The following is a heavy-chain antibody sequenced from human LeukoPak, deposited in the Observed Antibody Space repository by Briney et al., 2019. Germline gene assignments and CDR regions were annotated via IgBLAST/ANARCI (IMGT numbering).Heavy chain of an antibody. V-gene: IGHV4-59*12. CDR2: IYHSGST. CDR3: ARTKYLDY. J-gene: IGHJ4*02. CDR1: GGSISSYY. Sequence: SETLSLTCTVSGGSISSYYWSWIRQPPGKGLGWIGYIYHSGSTNYNPSLKSRVTMSVDTSKNQFSLKLSSVTAADTAVYYCARTKYLDYWGQGTLATVSS.